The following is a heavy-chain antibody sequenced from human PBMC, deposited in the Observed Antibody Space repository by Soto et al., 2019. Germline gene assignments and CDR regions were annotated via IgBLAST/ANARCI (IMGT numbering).Heavy chain of an antibody. CDR1: GFTFSNYW. Sequence: EVQLVESGGGLVQPGGSLRLSCEDSGFTFSNYWMHWVRQTPGKGLVWVSRINSDGSSTSYADSVKGRFTISRDNAKNTRDLQRNSLRAEDTAVYYCARGRRRGLVGVVHYGMDVWGQGTTVTVSS. J-gene: IGHJ6*02. D-gene: IGHD3-3*01. CDR3: ARGRRRGLVGVVHYGMDV. CDR2: INSDGSST. V-gene: IGHV3-74*01.